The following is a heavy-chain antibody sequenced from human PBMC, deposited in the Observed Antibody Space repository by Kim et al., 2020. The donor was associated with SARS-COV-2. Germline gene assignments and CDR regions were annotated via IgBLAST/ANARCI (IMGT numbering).Heavy chain of an antibody. CDR1: CGSISSYY. J-gene: IGHJ3*02. V-gene: IGHV4-59*13. Sequence: SQTLSLTCTVSCGSISSYYWSWIRQPPGKGLEWIGYIYYSGSTNYNPSLKSRVTISVDTSKNQFSLKLSSVTAADTAVYYCARESAVVVRNAFDIWGQGTMVTVSS. CDR2: IYYSGST. D-gene: IGHD3-22*01. CDR3: ARESAVVVRNAFDI.